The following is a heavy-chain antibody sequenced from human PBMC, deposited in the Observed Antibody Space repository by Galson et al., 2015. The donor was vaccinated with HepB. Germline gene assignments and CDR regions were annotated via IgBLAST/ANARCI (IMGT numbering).Heavy chain of an antibody. V-gene: IGHV4-59*01. CDR2: IYYSGST. Sequence: ETLSLTCTVSGGSISSYYWSWIRQPPGKGLEWIGYIYYSGSTNYNPSLKSRVTISVDTSKNQFSLRLSSVTAADTAVYYCATRYCTSTSCYSHAFDIWGQGTMVTVSS. CDR3: ATRYCTSTSCYSHAFDI. J-gene: IGHJ3*02. D-gene: IGHD2-2*01. CDR1: GGSISSYY.